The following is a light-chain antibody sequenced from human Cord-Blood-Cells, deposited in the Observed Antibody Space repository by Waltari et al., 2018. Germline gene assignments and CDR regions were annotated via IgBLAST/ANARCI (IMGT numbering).Light chain of an antibody. J-gene: IGKJ4*01. CDR1: QSISSY. Sequence: DIQMTQSPSSLSASVGDRVTITCRAIQSISSYLNWYQQKPGKAPKLLIYAASSLQSGVPSRFSCSGSGTDFTLTISSLQPEDFATYYCQQSYSTSFGGGTKVEIK. CDR3: QQSYSTS. CDR2: AAS. V-gene: IGKV1-39*01.